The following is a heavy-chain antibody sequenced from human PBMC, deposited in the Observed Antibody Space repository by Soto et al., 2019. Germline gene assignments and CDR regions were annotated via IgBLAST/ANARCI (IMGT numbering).Heavy chain of an antibody. CDR3: AGDGRGGISGYFDY. Sequence: QVQLVQSGAEVKKPGSSVKVSCKASGGTFSSYAISWVRQAPGQGLEWMGGIIPIFGTANYAQKFQGRVTITADESTSTAYMGLSSLRSEDTAVYYCAGDGRGGISGYFDYWGQGTLVTVSS. J-gene: IGHJ4*02. CDR1: GGTFSSYA. D-gene: IGHD3-16*01. CDR2: IIPIFGTA. V-gene: IGHV1-69*01.